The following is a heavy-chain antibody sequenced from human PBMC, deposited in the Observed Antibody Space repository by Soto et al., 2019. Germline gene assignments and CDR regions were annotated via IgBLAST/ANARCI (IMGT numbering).Heavy chain of an antibody. Sequence: QITLKESGPTLVKPTQTLKLTCTFAGFSLSTTGVGVDWIRQPPGKALEWLALIYWDDDKRYSPSLKSRLTITKDTSKNQVVLTMTNMDPVDTATYYCAHYFYILVDDAFDIWGQGTMVTVSS. J-gene: IGHJ3*02. CDR1: GFSLSTTGVG. D-gene: IGHD2-8*02. CDR2: IYWDDDK. CDR3: AHYFYILVDDAFDI. V-gene: IGHV2-5*02.